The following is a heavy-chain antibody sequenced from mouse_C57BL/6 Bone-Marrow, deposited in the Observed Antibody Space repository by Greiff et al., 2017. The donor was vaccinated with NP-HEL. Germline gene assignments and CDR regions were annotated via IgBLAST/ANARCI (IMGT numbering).Heavy chain of an antibody. CDR2: IYPSDSET. CDR3: AREGNYFDY. Sequence: QVQLQQPGAELVRPGSSVKLSCKASGYTFTSYWMDWVKQRPGQGLEWIGNIYPSDSETHYNQKFKDKATLTVAKSSSTAYMQLSSLTSEDSAVYYCAREGNYFDYWGQGTTLTVSS. V-gene: IGHV1-61*01. J-gene: IGHJ2*01. CDR1: GYTFTSYW.